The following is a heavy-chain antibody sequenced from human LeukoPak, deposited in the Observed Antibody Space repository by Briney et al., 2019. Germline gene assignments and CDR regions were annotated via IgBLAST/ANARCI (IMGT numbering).Heavy chain of an antibody. CDR1: GFSVSNYW. Sequence: GGSLRLSCAASGFSVSNYWMHWVRQTPGKGLVWVSRINTDGTSTSYADSVKGRFTISRDNAKNTLYLQVNSLRAEDTALYFCARSDSGDVDYWGQGTLVTVSS. D-gene: IGHD3-10*01. J-gene: IGHJ4*02. CDR3: ARSDSGDVDY. V-gene: IGHV3-74*01. CDR2: INTDGTST.